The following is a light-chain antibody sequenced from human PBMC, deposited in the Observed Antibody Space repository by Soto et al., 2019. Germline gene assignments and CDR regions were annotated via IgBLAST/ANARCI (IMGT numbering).Light chain of an antibody. CDR1: QSVTSNF. J-gene: IGKJ2*01. Sequence: EMMLTQSPGTLSLSPGERATLSCRASQSVTSNFLAWYQQKPGQAPRLLIYGASGRATGIPDRFSGTGSGTDFTLTISRLEPEDFAVYYCQQYGSSPYTFGLGTKVDIK. CDR3: QQYGSSPYT. V-gene: IGKV3-20*01. CDR2: GAS.